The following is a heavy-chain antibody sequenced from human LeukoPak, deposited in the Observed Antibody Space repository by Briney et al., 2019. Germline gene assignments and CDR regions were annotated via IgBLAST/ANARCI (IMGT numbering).Heavy chain of an antibody. Sequence: TLRETLSLTCTVSGGSISSYYWSWIRQPPGKGLEWIGYIYYSGSTNYNPSLKSRVTISVDTSKNQFSLKLSSVTAADTAVYYCAGVGATTWWFDPWGQGTLVTVSS. D-gene: IGHD1-26*01. J-gene: IGHJ5*02. CDR2: IYYSGST. CDR3: AGVGATTWWFDP. V-gene: IGHV4-59*01. CDR1: GGSISSYY.